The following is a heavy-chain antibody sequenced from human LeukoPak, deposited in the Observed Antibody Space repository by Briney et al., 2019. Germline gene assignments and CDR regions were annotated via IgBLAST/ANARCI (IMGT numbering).Heavy chain of an antibody. Sequence: GGSLRLSCVASAFSFSSNWMSWVRQAPGKGLEWVASIKEDGSETYYVDSVKGRFTISRDNAKNSLYLQMSSLRAEDTAVYYCARDLHPRYYLPDYWGQGTLVTVSS. CDR2: IKEDGSET. V-gene: IGHV3-7*04. D-gene: IGHD1-26*01. CDR1: AFSFSSNW. J-gene: IGHJ4*02. CDR3: ARDLHPRYYLPDY.